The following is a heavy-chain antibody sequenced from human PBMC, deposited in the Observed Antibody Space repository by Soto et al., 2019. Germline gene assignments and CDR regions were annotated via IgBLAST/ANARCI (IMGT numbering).Heavy chain of an antibody. J-gene: IGHJ4*02. V-gene: IGHV4-39*01. CDR2: VYYSGST. CDR1: GGSFSRSSYY. Sequence: SETLSLTCTVSGGSFSRSSYYWGWIRQPPGKGLEWIGHVYYSGSTSYTPSLKSRVTISVDTSMNQFSLKLSSVTAADTAVYYCARFEVATMFDYWGQGTLVTVSS. CDR3: ARFEVATMFDY. D-gene: IGHD5-12*01.